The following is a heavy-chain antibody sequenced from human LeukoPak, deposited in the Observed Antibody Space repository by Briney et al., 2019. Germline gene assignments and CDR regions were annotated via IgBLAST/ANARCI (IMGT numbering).Heavy chain of an antibody. CDR1: GYTFTSYD. CDR3: ARELNYGDLGYYYYGMDV. Sequence: ASVKVSCKASGYTFTSYDINWVRQATGQGLEWMGWMNPNSGNTGYAQEFQGRVTMTRNTSISTAYMEPSSLRSEDTAVYYCARELNYGDLGYYYYGMDVWGQGTTVTVSS. CDR2: MNPNSGNT. D-gene: IGHD4-17*01. J-gene: IGHJ6*02. V-gene: IGHV1-8*01.